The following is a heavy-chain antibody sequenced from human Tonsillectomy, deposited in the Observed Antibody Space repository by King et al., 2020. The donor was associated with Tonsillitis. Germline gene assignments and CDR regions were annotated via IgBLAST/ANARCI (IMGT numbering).Heavy chain of an antibody. D-gene: IGHD4-23*01. Sequence: QLVQSGAEVKKPGATVKLSCKVSGYTFTDYYMHWVQQAPGKGLEWMGLVDPQDGETRYAENFQGRITITADTSTDTVYMELSSLRSDDTAVYYCATENGGKLPPRTDAFDIWGQGTMVTVS. V-gene: IGHV1-69-2*01. CDR3: ATENGGKLPPRTDAFDI. J-gene: IGHJ3*02. CDR2: VDPQDGET. CDR1: GYTFTDYY.